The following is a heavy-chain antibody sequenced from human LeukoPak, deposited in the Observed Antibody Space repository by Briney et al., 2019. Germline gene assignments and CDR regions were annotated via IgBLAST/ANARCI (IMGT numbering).Heavy chain of an antibody. V-gene: IGHV3-11*04. Sequence: PGGSLRLSCAASGFTFNDYYMGWVRQAPGQGLQWIAYISSSGLSAYYADSVKGRFTISRDNAKNSLYLYMNILRAEDTAVYCCVFPLNTVIISTYYFDSWVEGKLVTVFS. CDR1: GFTFNDYY. D-gene: IGHD3-10*01. CDR3: VFPLNTVIISTYYFDS. CDR2: ISSSGLSA. J-gene: IGHJ4*02.